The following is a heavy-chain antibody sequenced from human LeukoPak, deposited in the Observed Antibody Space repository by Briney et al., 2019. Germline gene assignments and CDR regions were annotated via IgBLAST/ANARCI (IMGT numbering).Heavy chain of an antibody. CDR2: ICGGGGFT. CDR3: AKDRGGFFRGPGAANFEY. CDR1: KFTFSSYA. J-gene: IGHJ4*02. V-gene: IGHV3-23*01. D-gene: IGHD2-15*01. Sequence: GGSLRLSCAASKFTFSSYAMTWVRQAPGKGLEWVSTICGGGGFTYYADSVQGRFTISRDDSKNTLYLQMNSLRAEDTAVYYCAKDRGGFFRGPGAANFEYWGKGTLVTVSS.